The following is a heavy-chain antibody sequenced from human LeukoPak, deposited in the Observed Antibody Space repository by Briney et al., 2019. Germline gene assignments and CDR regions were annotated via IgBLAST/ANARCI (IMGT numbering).Heavy chain of an antibody. J-gene: IGHJ4*02. D-gene: IGHD6-13*01. CDR1: EFTFSNYG. V-gene: IGHV3-30*02. CDR2: IRFDGSYK. Sequence: SGGSLRLSCAASEFTFSNYGMHWVRQAPGKGLEWVAFIRFDGSYKYFADSVKGRFTISRDNSKNTLYLQMNSLRAEDTAVYYCAKGSLSSSWYTVDYWGQGTLVTVSS. CDR3: AKGSLSSSWYTVDY.